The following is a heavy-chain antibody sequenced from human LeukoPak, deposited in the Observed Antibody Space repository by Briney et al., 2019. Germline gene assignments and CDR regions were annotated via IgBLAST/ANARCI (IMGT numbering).Heavy chain of an antibody. CDR2: IRQDGSAQ. Sequence: GGSLRLSCAASGFTFSNYYMNWVRQAPGKGLEWVANIRQDGSAQFYADSVKGRFTISRDNSKNTLYLQMNSLRAEDTAVYYCARDQTVAVYSSGLGAFDIWGQGTMVTVSS. J-gene: IGHJ3*02. CDR1: GFTFSNYY. CDR3: ARDQTVAVYSSGLGAFDI. D-gene: IGHD6-19*01. V-gene: IGHV3-7*01.